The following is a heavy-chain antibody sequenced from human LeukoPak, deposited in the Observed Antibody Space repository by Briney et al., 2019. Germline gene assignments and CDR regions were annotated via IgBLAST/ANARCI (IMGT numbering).Heavy chain of an antibody. Sequence: NPSETLSLTCAVYGGSFSGYYWSWIRQPPGKGLEWIGEINHSGSTYYNPSLKSRVTISVDTSKNQFSLKLSSVTAADTAVYYCARGVRSGGGGFDPWGQGTLVTVSS. CDR2: INHSGST. V-gene: IGHV4-34*09. J-gene: IGHJ5*02. D-gene: IGHD2-15*01. CDR1: GGSFSGYY. CDR3: ARGVRSGGGGFDP.